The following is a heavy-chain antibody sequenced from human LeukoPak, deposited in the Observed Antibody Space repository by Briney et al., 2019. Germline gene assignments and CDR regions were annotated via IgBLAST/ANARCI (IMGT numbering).Heavy chain of an antibody. J-gene: IGHJ4*02. CDR3: ARDPSYYYGSGSSYFDY. Sequence: GGSLGLSCVASGFTFSSYSMSWVRQAPGKGLEWVSYIDTSSSTIYYADSVKGRFTVSRDNAKNSLYLQMNSLRAEDTAVYYCARDPSYYYGSGSSYFDYWGQGTLVTVSS. CDR1: GFTFSSYS. D-gene: IGHD3-10*01. CDR2: IDTSSSTI. V-gene: IGHV3-48*04.